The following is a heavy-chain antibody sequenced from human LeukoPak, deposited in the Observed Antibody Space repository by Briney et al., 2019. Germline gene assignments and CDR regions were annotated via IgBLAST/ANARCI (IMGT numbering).Heavy chain of an antibody. CDR3: ARDSRTFPH. V-gene: IGHV3-7*01. CDR2: IKQDESEK. D-gene: IGHD2-21*01. J-gene: IGHJ1*01. Sequence: GGSLRLSCVASGFNFNIYHMTWVRQAPGEGLEWVANIKQDESEKNYVDSVKGRFTISRDNAKNSLYLQMNSLRVEDTAVYYCARDSRTFPHWGQGTLVIVSS. CDR1: GFNFNIYH.